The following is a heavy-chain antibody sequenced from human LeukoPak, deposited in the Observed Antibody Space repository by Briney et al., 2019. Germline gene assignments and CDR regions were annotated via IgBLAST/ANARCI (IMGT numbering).Heavy chain of an antibody. Sequence: ASVKVSCKASGYTFTGYYMHWVRQAPGQGLEWMGWINPNSGGTNYAQKFQGRVTMTRDTSISTAYMELSRLRSDDTAVYYCARVAVRYFDWLSEYYYYGMDVWGQGTTVTVSS. CDR2: INPNSGGT. V-gene: IGHV1-2*02. CDR3: ARVAVRYFDWLSEYYYYGMDV. CDR1: GYTFTGYY. D-gene: IGHD3-9*01. J-gene: IGHJ6*02.